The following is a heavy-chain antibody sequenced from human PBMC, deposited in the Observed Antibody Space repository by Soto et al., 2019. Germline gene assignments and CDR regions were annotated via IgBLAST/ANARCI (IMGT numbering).Heavy chain of an antibody. V-gene: IGHV4-30-4*01. CDR1: GGSISSGDYY. CDR2: IYYSGST. CDR3: ASTMVRGANPYYFDY. J-gene: IGHJ4*02. D-gene: IGHD3-10*01. Sequence: QVQLQESGPGLVKPSQTLSLTCTVSGGSISSGDYYWSWIRQPPGKGLEWIGYIYYSGSTYYNPSLKSRVTISVDTYKNQFSLKLRSVTAADTAVYYCASTMVRGANPYYFDYWGQGTLVTVSS.